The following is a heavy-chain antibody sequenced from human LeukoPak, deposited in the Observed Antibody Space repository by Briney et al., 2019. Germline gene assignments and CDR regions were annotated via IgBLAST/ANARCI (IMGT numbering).Heavy chain of an antibody. CDR2: IYYSGST. J-gene: IGHJ5*02. V-gene: IGHV4-59*01. CDR1: GGSISSYH. D-gene: IGHD6-13*01. Sequence: SETLSLTCTVSGGSISSYHWSWIRQPPGKGLEWIGYIYYSGSTNYNPSPKSRVTISVDTSKNQFSLKLSSVTAADTAVYYCARDLGIAEPNNWFDPWGQGTLVTVSS. CDR3: ARDLGIAEPNNWFDP.